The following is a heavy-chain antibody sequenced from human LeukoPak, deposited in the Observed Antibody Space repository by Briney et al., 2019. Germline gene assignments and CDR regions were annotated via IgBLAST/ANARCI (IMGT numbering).Heavy chain of an antibody. CDR3: ARAPRVVVAAATDY. Sequence: ASVKVSCKASGYTLTELSMHWVRQAPGKGLEWMGRFDPEDGETIYAQKFQGRVTMTRDTSISTAYMELSRLRSDDTAVYYCARAPRVVVAAATDYWGQGTLVTVSS. CDR2: FDPEDGET. V-gene: IGHV1-24*01. D-gene: IGHD2-15*01. J-gene: IGHJ4*02. CDR1: GYTLTELS.